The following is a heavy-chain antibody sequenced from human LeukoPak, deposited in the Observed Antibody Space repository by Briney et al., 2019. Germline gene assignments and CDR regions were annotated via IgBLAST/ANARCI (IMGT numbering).Heavy chain of an antibody. D-gene: IGHD2-21*02. CDR3: ARLYASYGCGGDCYSYFDY. Sequence: VASVNVSCKASGYTFTSYGISWVRQAPGQGLEWMGWISAYNGNTNYAQKLQGRVTMTTDTSTSTAYMELRSLRSDDTAVYYCARLYASYGCGGDCYSYFDYWGQGTLVTVSS. V-gene: IGHV1-18*01. CDR1: GYTFTSYG. CDR2: ISAYNGNT. J-gene: IGHJ4*02.